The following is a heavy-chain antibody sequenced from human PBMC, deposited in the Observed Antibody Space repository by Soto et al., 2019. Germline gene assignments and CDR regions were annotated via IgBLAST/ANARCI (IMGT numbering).Heavy chain of an antibody. CDR3: ARQAEGRYNYGY. J-gene: IGHJ4*02. Sequence: ASVKVSCEASGYTFTSYAMHWVRQAPGQRLEWMGWINAGNGNTKYSQKFQGRVTITRDTFASTAYMELSSLRSEDTAVYYCARQAEGRYNYGYWGQGTLVTVSS. CDR1: GYTFTSYA. D-gene: IGHD5-12*01. CDR2: INAGNGNT. V-gene: IGHV1-3*01.